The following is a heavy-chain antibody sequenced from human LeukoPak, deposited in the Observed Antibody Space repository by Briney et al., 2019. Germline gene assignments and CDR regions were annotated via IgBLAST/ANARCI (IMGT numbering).Heavy chain of an antibody. J-gene: IGHJ4*02. D-gene: IGHD6-13*01. V-gene: IGHV3-74*01. Sequence: GGSLRLSCAASGFTFSSYWMHWVRQAPGKGLVWVARINSDGSSTSYADSVKGRFTISRDNAKNTLFLQMNSLRADDTSLYYCARASIAAAGAFDYWGPGTLVTVSS. CDR2: INSDGSST. CDR3: ARASIAAAGAFDY. CDR1: GFTFSSYW.